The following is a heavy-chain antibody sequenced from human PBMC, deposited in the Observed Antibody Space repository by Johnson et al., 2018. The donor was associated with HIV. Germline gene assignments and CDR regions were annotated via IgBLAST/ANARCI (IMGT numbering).Heavy chain of an antibody. CDR2: ISYDGSNK. CDR3: AKDRKGSSSWLRSGVAFDI. CDR1: GFTFSNYA. V-gene: IGHV3-30*04. D-gene: IGHD6-13*01. Sequence: QVQLVESGGGVVQPGRSLRLSCAASGFTFSNYAMHWVRQAPGKGLEWVAVISYDGSNKYYADSVKGRFTISRDNSKNTLYLQMNSLRAEDTALYYCAKDRKGSSSWLRSGVAFDIWGQGTMVTVSS. J-gene: IGHJ3*02.